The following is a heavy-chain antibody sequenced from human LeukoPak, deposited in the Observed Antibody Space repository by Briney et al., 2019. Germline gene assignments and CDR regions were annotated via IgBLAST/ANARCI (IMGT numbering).Heavy chain of an antibody. CDR3: ATYIPRRVYYFDY. CDR2: INHSGST. V-gene: IGHV4-34*01. D-gene: IGHD3-3*01. J-gene: IGHJ4*02. Sequence: PETLSLTCAVYGGSFSGYYWSWIRQPPGKGLEWIGEINHSGSTNYNPSLKSRVTISVDTSKNQFSLKLSSVTAADTAVYYCATYIPRRVYYFDYWGQGTLVTVSS. CDR1: GGSFSGYY.